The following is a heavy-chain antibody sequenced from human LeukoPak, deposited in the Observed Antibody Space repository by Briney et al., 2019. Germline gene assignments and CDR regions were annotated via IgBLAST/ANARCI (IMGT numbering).Heavy chain of an antibody. D-gene: IGHD3-3*01. J-gene: IGHJ6*02. CDR2: INPSGGST. Sequence: ASVKVSCKASGYTFTSYYMHWVRQAPGQGLEWMGIINPSGGSTSYAQKFQGRVTMTRDTSTSTVYMELSSLRSEDTAVYYCARVTIFGEHYYYYGMDVWGQETTVTVSS. CDR3: ARVTIFGEHYYYYGMDV. V-gene: IGHV1-46*01. CDR1: GYTFTSYY.